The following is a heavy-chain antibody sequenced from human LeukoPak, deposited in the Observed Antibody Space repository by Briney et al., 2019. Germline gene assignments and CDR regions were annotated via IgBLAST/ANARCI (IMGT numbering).Heavy chain of an antibody. D-gene: IGHD3-3*01. J-gene: IGHJ4*02. CDR2: INPNSGGT. CDR1: GYTFTGYY. Sequence: ASVKVSCKASGYTFTGYYMHWVRQAPGQGLEWMGRINPNSGGTNYAQKFQGRVTMTRDTSISTAYMELSRLRSDDTAVYYCARVHVLRFLEWLFPFDYWGQGTLVTVSS. CDR3: ARVHVLRFLEWLFPFDY. V-gene: IGHV1-2*06.